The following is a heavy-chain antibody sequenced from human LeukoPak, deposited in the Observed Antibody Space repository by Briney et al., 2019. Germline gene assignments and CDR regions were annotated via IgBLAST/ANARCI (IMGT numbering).Heavy chain of an antibody. D-gene: IGHD3-10*01. J-gene: IGHJ4*02. CDR2: IKSQSDGGTP. Sequence: GGSLRLSCAASGFTFTKAWMSWVRQAPGEGLEWVGRIKSQSDGGTPDYAAPVKGRFTISRDDSKNTFFLQMNSVKTEDTGMYYCTTGRPEAMLRGVFITGPFDYWGRGTLVTVSS. V-gene: IGHV3-15*01. CDR3: TTGRPEAMLRGVFITGPFDY. CDR1: GFTFTKAW.